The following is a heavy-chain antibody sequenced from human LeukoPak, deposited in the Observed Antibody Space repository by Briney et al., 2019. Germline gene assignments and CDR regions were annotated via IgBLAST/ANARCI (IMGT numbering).Heavy chain of an antibody. CDR1: GGSFSGYY. CDR2: INHSGST. Sequence: SETLSLTCAVYGGSFSGYYWSWIRQPPGKGLEWIGEINHSGSTNYNPSLKSRVTISVDTSKNQFSLKLSSVTAADTAVYYCARGPRRGVVAASRYWFDPWGQGTLVTVSS. CDR3: ARGPRRGVVAASRYWFDP. V-gene: IGHV4-34*01. J-gene: IGHJ5*02. D-gene: IGHD2-15*01.